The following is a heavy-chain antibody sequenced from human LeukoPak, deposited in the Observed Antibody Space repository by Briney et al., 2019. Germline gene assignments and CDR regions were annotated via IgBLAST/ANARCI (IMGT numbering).Heavy chain of an antibody. D-gene: IGHD2-2*02. V-gene: IGHV3-20*04. CDR1: GFTFDDYG. CDR3: ARCSRSSTDCYSAFDI. J-gene: IGHJ3*02. CDR2: INWNGDST. Sequence: GGSLRLSCAASGFTFDDYGKSWVRQAPGKGLEWVSAINWNGDSTGHADSVRGRFTISRDNVKNSLFLQMNSLRVEDTALYYCARCSRSSTDCYSAFDIWGQGTMVTVSS.